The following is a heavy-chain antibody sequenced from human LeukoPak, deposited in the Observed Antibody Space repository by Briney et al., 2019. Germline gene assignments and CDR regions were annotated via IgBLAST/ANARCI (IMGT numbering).Heavy chain of an antibody. CDR3: AKDLSGSAH. D-gene: IGHD1-26*01. CDR2: IRYDGSNK. J-gene: IGHJ4*02. CDR1: GFTFSSYG. Sequence: GGSLRLSCAASGFTFSSYGMHWVRQAPGKGLEWVAFIRYDGSNKYYADSVKGRFTISRDNSKNTLYLQKNSLRAEDTAVYYCAKDLSGSAHWGQGTLVTVSS. V-gene: IGHV3-30*02.